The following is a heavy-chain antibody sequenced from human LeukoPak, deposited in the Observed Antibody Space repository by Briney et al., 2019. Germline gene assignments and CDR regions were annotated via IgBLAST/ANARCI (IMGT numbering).Heavy chain of an antibody. V-gene: IGHV1-46*01. CDR2: INPSGGST. Sequence: ASVNVSCKASGYTFTNYYIHWVRQAPGQGLEWVGVINPSGGSTNYAQKFQGRVTMTRDTSTSTVYMELSSLRSEDTAVYYCAKGPRITMVRGGQWYYYMDVWGKGTTVTISS. J-gene: IGHJ6*03. CDR3: AKGPRITMVRGGQWYYYMDV. D-gene: IGHD3-10*01. CDR1: GYTFTNYY.